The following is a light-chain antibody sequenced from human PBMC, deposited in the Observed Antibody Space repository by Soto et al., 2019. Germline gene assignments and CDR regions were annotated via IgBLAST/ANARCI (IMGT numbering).Light chain of an antibody. CDR1: QNIASW. CDR3: QQYNTYYAT. J-gene: IGKJ5*01. Sequence: DIQMTQSPSTLSASVGDSVTITCRASQNIASWLAWYQQTPGKAPKLLIYGASTSESGVPSRFSGSGSGTEFTLTIRSLQPGDFATYYCQQYNTYYATFGQGTRLEIK. CDR2: GAS. V-gene: IGKV1-5*01.